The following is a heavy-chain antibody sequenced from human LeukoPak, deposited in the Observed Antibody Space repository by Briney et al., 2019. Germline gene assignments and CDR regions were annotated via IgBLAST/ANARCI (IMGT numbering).Heavy chain of an antibody. CDR1: GFTFSNCA. CDR3: ARMGSRPTDYNSFDY. V-gene: IGHV3-23*01. Sequence: PGGSLRLSCAASGFTFSNCAMAWVRQAPGKGLEWVSAISGGGGSTFYADSVKGHFTISRDNFKSILYLQRNYLRAEDTAVYYCARMGSRPTDYNSFDYWGQGTLVTVSS. D-gene: IGHD1-1*01. J-gene: IGHJ4*02. CDR2: ISGGGGST.